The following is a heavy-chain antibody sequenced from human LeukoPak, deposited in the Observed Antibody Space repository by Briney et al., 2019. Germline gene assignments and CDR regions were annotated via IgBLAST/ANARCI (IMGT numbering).Heavy chain of an antibody. J-gene: IGHJ4*02. CDR2: IRNDGTNK. CDR3: AGGAYSYGPFDY. CDR1: GFTFSSYG. D-gene: IGHD5-18*01. V-gene: IGHV3-30*02. Sequence: GGSLRLSCAASGFTFSSYGIHWVRQAPGKGLEWVSFIRNDGTNKDYADSVRGRFTISRDNSKKTLYLQMNSLRTEDTAVYYCAGGAYSYGPFDYWGQGTLVTVSS.